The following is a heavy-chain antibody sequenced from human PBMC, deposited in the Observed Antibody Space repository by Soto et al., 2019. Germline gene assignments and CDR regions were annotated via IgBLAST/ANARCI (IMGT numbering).Heavy chain of an antibody. Sequence: QVQLQESGPGLVKPSQTLSLTCTVSGGSISSGGYYWSWIRQHPGKGLEWIGYIYYSGSTYYNPSIKSRVTISVDTSKNQVSLKLSSVTAADTAVYYCARDYRMITFGGVIVGGNAFDIWGQGTMVTVSS. J-gene: IGHJ3*02. CDR2: IYYSGST. V-gene: IGHV4-31*03. D-gene: IGHD3-16*02. CDR3: ARDYRMITFGGVIVGGNAFDI. CDR1: GGSISSGGYY.